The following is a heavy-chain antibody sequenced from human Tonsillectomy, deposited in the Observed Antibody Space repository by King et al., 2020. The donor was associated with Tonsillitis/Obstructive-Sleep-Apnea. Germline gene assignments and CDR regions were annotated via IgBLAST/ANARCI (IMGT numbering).Heavy chain of an antibody. J-gene: IGHJ4*02. CDR3: VRLPEGGRRNALHY. V-gene: IGHV5-51*01. D-gene: IGHD1-14*01. CDR2: IYPLDSDT. Sequence: VQLVESGAEVKKPGESPRISCKGSGYTFTAFWIGWVRQMPGKGLEWMGLIYPLDSDTTYSPSFQGQVTISADESINTAYLQWSSLQASDTAMYYCVRLPEGGRRNALHYWGQGTLVTVSS. CDR1: GYTFTAFW.